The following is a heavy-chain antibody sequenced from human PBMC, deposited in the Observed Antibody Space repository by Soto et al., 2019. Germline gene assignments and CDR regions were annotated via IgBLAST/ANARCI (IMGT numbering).Heavy chain of an antibody. CDR3: ARVGITIFGVVIPGAFDI. V-gene: IGHV4-31*03. CDR1: GGSISSGGYY. Sequence: SEILSLTCTVSGGSISSGGYYWSWIRQHPGKGLEWIGYIYYSGSTYYNPSLKSRVTISVDTSKNQFSLKLSSVTAADTAVYYCARVGITIFGVVIPGAFDIWGQGTMVTVSS. J-gene: IGHJ3*02. CDR2: IYYSGST. D-gene: IGHD3-3*01.